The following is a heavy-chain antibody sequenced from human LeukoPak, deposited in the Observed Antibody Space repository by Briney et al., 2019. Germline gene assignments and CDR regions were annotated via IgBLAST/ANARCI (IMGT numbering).Heavy chain of an antibody. CDR2: ISASDTLT. D-gene: IGHD6-25*01. CDR3: ARDGTPIHSSGWVYMDV. V-gene: IGHV3-48*01. J-gene: IGHJ6*04. Sequence: PWESLRLSCAASGVSFSSYSMYWGRLAQGDGLGWISYISASDTLTHYSDSAEGRVTTSRDKAKNPLYLQMNSVTAEDTAVYYCARDGTPIHSSGWVYMDVWGKGTTATISS. CDR1: GVSFSSYS.